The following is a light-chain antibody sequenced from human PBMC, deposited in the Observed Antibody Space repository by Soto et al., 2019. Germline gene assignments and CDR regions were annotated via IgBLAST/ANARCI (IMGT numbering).Light chain of an antibody. CDR3: ASWDDRLKGYV. CDR1: RSNIGSNS. J-gene: IGLJ1*01. V-gene: IGLV1-44*01. Sequence: QSVLTQPPSVSGTPGQRVIISCSGSRSNIGSNSVNWYQQLPGTAPKLLIYINDHRPSGVPDRFSGSTSGTSVSLAISGLQSEDEADYYCASWDDRLKGYVFGTGTKVTVL. CDR2: IND.